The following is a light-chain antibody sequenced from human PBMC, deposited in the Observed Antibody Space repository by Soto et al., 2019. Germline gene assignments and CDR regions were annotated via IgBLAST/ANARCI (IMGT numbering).Light chain of an antibody. CDR3: QQSYTTPRK. V-gene: IGKV1-39*01. CDR2: AAS. J-gene: IGKJ1*01. Sequence: DIQMTQSPSSLSASVGDRVSVTCRASQSISTFLNWYQQRPGEAPKLLIYAASSLQSGVPSRFSGSGSGADFTLTIGSLQPEDVATYYCQQSYTTPRKFGQGTKVDIK. CDR1: QSISTF.